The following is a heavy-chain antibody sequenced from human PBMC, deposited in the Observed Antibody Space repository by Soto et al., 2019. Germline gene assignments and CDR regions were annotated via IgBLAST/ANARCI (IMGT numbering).Heavy chain of an antibody. CDR1: GGSISSSSYY. CDR2: IYYSGST. V-gene: IGHV4-39*01. D-gene: IGHD2-21*01. CDR3: ASIGVYYYYGMDA. Sequence: SETLSLTCTVSGGSISSSSYYWGWIRQPPGKGLEWIGSIYYSGSTYYNPSLKSRVTISVDTSKNQFSLKLSSVTAADTAVYYCASIGVYYYYGMDAWGQGATVTVSS. J-gene: IGHJ6*02.